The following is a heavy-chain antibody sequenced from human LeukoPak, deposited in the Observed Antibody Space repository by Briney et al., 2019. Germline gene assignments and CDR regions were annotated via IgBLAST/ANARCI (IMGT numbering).Heavy chain of an antibody. J-gene: IGHJ4*02. V-gene: IGHV4-59*08. D-gene: IGHD6-13*01. CDR2: IYYSGST. Sequence: SETLSLTCTVSGGSISSYYWSWIRQPPGKGLEWIGYIYYSGSTNYNPSLKSRVTISVDTSKNQFSLKLSSVTAADTAVYYCARRKSYSSSWFDYWGQGTLVTVSS. CDR3: ARRKSYSSSWFDY. CDR1: GGSISSYY.